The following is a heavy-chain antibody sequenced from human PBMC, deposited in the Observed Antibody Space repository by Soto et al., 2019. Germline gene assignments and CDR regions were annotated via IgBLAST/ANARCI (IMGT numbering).Heavy chain of an antibody. CDR1: GFTFTSSA. CDR3: ARDRVDSSGHDFDY. V-gene: IGHV1-58*01. J-gene: IGHJ4*02. D-gene: IGHD3-22*01. CDR2: IIAGGGST. Sequence: SVKVSCKASGFTFTSSAVQWVRQARGQRLEWMGRIIAGGGSTSYAQKFQERVTMTRDTSTSTAYMELSSLRSEDTAVYYCARDRVDSSGHDFDYWGQGTLVTVSS.